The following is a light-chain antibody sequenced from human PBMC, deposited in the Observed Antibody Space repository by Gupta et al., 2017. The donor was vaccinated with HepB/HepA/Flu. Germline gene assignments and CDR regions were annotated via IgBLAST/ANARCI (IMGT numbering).Light chain of an antibody. CDR3: NSRDSSGNSWV. J-gene: IGLJ3*02. V-gene: IGLV3-19*01. CDR2: GKN. CDR1: SLRRYY. Sequence: SELTQDPAVSVALGQTVRITCQGDSLRRYYASWYQQKPGQAPVLVIYGKNNRPSGIPDRFSGSSSGNTASLTITGAQAEDEADYYCNSRDSSGNSWVFGGGTKLTVL.